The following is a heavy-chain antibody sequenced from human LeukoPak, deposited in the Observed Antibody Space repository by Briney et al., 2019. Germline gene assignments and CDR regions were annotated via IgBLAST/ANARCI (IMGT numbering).Heavy chain of an antibody. CDR3: ARDYYDILTGYYPWYFDL. CDR1: GFTVSSNY. V-gene: IGHV3-53*01. D-gene: IGHD3-9*01. J-gene: IGHJ2*01. Sequence: PGGSLRLSCAASGFTVSSNYMSWVRQAPGKGLEWVSVIYSGGSTYYADSVKGRFTISRDNSKNTLYLQMNSLRAEDTAVYYCARDYYDILTGYYPWYFDLWGRGTLSLSPQ. CDR2: IYSGGST.